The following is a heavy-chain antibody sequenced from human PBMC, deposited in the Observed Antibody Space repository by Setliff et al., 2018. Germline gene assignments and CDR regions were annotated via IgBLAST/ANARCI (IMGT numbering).Heavy chain of an antibody. CDR1: DGSIRSGDY. V-gene: IGHV4-31*03. Sequence: SETLSLTCTVSDGSIRSGDYWGWIRQHPGKGLEWIGYIHHTGTTFYNPSLRGRVTISVDTSKNQFSLKLTSLTAADTAVYYCARAKDGYDFDYFDYWGQGTLVTVSS. CDR2: IHHTGTT. D-gene: IGHD5-12*01. CDR3: ARAKDGYDFDYFDY. J-gene: IGHJ4*02.